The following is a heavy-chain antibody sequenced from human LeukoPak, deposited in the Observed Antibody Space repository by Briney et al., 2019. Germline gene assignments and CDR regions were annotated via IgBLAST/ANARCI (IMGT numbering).Heavy chain of an antibody. J-gene: IGHJ6*03. CDR3: ATTGPEGYYYYYMDV. CDR2: FDPEDGET. CDR1: GYTLTELS. Sequence: ASVKVSCKVSGYTLTELSMHWVRQAPGKGLEWMGGFDPEDGETIYAQKFQGRVTMTEDTSTDTAYMELSSLRSEDTAVYYCATTGPEGYYYYYMDVWGKGTTVTVPS. D-gene: IGHD1-14*01. V-gene: IGHV1-24*01.